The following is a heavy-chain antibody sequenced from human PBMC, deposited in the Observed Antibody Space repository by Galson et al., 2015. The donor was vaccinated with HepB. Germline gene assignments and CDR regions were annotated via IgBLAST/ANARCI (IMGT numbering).Heavy chain of an antibody. J-gene: IGHJ4*02. D-gene: IGHD3-10*01. CDR2: IYYSGST. V-gene: IGHV4-59*01. CDR3: ARTYYYGSGSYFFDY. CDR1: GGSISSYY. Sequence: TLSLTCTVSGGSISSYYWSWIRQPPGKGLEWIGYIYYSGSTNYNPSLKSRVTISVDTSKNQFSLKLSSVTAADTAVYYCARTYYYGSGSYFFDYWGQGTLVTVSS.